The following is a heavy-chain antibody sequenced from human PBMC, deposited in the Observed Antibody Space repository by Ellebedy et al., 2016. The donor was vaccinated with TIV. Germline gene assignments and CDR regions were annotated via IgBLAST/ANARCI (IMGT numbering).Heavy chain of an antibody. V-gene: IGHV3-43*02. CDR1: GFTFDDYA. CDR2: VSGDGVGT. Sequence: PGGSLRLSCAASGFTFDDYAMHWVRQAPGKGLEWVSLVSGDGVGTYYADSVKGRFTISRDNSKNSLYLQMNSLRTEDTALYYCAKAAPRLWYFDSWGQGTLVTVSS. CDR3: AKAAPRLWYFDS. D-gene: IGHD2-21*01. J-gene: IGHJ4*02.